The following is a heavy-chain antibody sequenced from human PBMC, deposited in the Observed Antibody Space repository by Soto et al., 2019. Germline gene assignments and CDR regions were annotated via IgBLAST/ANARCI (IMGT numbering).Heavy chain of an antibody. V-gene: IGHV3-7*01. CDR2: IKQDGSEK. J-gene: IGHJ6*03. CDR1: GFTFSSYW. Sequence: GGSLRLSCAASGFTFSSYWMSWVRQAPGKGLEWVANIKQDGSEKYYVDSVKGRFTISRDNAKNSLYLQMNSLRAEDTAVCYCARDVKSAYYDILTGYSAYYYYYMDVWGKGTTVTVSS. CDR3: ARDVKSAYYDILTGYSAYYYYYMDV. D-gene: IGHD3-9*01.